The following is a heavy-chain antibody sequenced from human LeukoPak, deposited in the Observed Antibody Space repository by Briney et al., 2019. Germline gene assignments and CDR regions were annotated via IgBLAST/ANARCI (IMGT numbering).Heavy chain of an antibody. J-gene: IGHJ4*02. Sequence: QAGGSLRLSCAASGFTFSSYAMHWVRQAPGKGLEWVAFISYDGSNKYYADSVKGRFTISRDNSKNTLYLQMNSLRAEDTAVYYCARDQYYYGSGSYNGFDYWGQGTLVTVSS. D-gene: IGHD3-10*01. CDR2: ISYDGSNK. CDR1: GFTFSSYA. CDR3: ARDQYYYGSGSYNGFDY. V-gene: IGHV3-30-3*01.